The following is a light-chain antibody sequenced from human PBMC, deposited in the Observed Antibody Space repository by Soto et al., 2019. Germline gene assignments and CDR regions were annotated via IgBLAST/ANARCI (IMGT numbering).Light chain of an antibody. Sequence: DIQMTQSPSSLSASVGDEVTITCRVSHTIMTYLNWYQLKPGKPPRLLIYAASSLQSGVPSRFSGSGSGTDFTLTISSLQPEDFATYYCQQSYSPLWGTCGQGTKVDIK. J-gene: IGKJ1*01. V-gene: IGKV1-39*01. CDR2: AAS. CDR1: HTIMTY. CDR3: QQSYSPLWGT.